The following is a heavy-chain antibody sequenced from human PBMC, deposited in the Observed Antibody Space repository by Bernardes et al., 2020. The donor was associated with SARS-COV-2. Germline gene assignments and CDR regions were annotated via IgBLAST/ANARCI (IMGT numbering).Heavy chain of an antibody. J-gene: IGHJ4*02. CDR3: ARVDFSNLYYFDY. CDR2: ISTSSTYI. CDR1: GFTFSSYT. D-gene: IGHD4-4*01. V-gene: IGHV3-21*06. Sequence: GGSLRLSCAASGFTFSSYTMNWVRQAPGKGLEWVSSISTSSTYISYSDSVRGRFTISRDNAKSSVYLQMNSLRVDDTAVYYCARVDFSNLYYFDYWGQGTPVTVSS.